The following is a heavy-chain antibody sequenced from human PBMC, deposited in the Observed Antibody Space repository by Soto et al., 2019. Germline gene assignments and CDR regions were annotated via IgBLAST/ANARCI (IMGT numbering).Heavy chain of an antibody. D-gene: IGHD2-2*01. CDR1: GFTFSSYA. V-gene: IGHV3-23*01. J-gene: IGHJ3*02. CDR3: AKDLRYCSSTSCYAGVDAFDI. Sequence: GGSLRLSCAASGFTFSSYAMSWVRQAPGKGLEWVSAISGSGGSTYYADSVKGRFTISRDNSKNTLYLQMNSLRAEDTAVYYCAKDLRYCSSTSCYAGVDAFDIWGQGTMVTVSS. CDR2: ISGSGGST.